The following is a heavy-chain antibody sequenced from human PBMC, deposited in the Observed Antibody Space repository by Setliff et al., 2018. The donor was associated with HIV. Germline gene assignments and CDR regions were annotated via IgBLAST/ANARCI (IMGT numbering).Heavy chain of an antibody. Sequence: SETLSLTCTVSGASISSSGYYWSWIRQPAGKGLEWIGRIYTSGSTKYNPSLKSPVTISVDTSRNQFSLKLSSVTAADTAVYYCARELGLGTYYYDSTGYPKANAFDICGQGTMVTVSS. CDR3: ARELGLGTYYYDSTGYPKANAFDI. J-gene: IGHJ3*02. CDR1: GASISSSGYY. CDR2: IYTSGST. D-gene: IGHD3-22*01. V-gene: IGHV4-61*02.